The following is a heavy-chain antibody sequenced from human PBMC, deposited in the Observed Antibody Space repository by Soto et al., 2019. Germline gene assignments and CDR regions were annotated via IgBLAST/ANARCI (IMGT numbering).Heavy chain of an antibody. J-gene: IGHJ4*02. CDR2: IFHAGTT. D-gene: IGHD6-19*01. V-gene: IGHV4-4*01. CDR1: SDSVTGDNW. CDR3: ARGPIGVAGYFDY. Sequence: QVQLQESGPGLVKPTGTLSLTCTVFSDSVTGDNWWSWVRQSPGKGILWMAAIFHAGTTNNNPSLKRPATISMEKSKNQVSLQLRSVTAADTALFFCARGPIGVAGYFDYWGQGTLVTVSS.